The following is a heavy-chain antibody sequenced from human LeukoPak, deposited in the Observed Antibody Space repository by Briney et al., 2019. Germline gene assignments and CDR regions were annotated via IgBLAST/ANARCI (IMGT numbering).Heavy chain of an antibody. CDR1: GFTFSSYS. D-gene: IGHD6-13*01. CDR3: ARGGYSSSWYEDY. J-gene: IGHJ4*02. Sequence: GGSLRLSCAASGFTFSSYSMNWVRQAPGKGLEWVSSISSSSSYIYYADSVKGRFTISRDNAKNSLYLQMNSLRAEDTAVYHCARGGYSSSWYEDYWGQGTLVTVSS. CDR2: ISSSSSYI. V-gene: IGHV3-21*01.